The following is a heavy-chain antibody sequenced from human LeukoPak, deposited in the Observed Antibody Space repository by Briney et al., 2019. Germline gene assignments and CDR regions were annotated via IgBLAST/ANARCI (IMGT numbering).Heavy chain of an antibody. CDR1: GYTFTGYY. J-gene: IGHJ4*02. CDR2: INPNSGGT. Sequence: GASVKVSCKASGYTFTGYYMHWVRQAPGQGLEWMGWINPNSGGTNYAQKFQGRVTMTRDTSISTAYMELSRLRSDDTAVYYCARVFPRRSTYYYGSGSYYGDYWGQGTLVTVSS. V-gene: IGHV1-2*02. CDR3: ARVFPRRSTYYYGSGSYYGDY. D-gene: IGHD3-10*01.